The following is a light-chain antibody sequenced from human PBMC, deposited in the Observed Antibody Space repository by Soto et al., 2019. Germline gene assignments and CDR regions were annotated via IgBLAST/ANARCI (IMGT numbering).Light chain of an antibody. J-gene: IGKJ3*01. CDR1: QNINDW. V-gene: IGKV1-5*01. CDR2: DAS. CDR3: QQYDTFSLFT. Sequence: DIQMTQSPSTLSASVGDRVTITCRASQNINDWLAWYQQKPGKAPNLLIYDASTLESGVPSRFSGSGSGTEFTLTISSLQPADFATYYCQQYDTFSLFTFGPGTKVDLK.